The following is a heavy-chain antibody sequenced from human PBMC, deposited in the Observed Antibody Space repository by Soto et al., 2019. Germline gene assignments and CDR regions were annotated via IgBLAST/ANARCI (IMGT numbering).Heavy chain of an antibody. Sequence: PSSTLSLTCAVSGGSISSGGYSWSWIRQPPGKGLEWIGYIYHSGRTYYNPSLKGRVTISVDRSKNQFSLKLSSVTAADTAVYYCARGDRGYSYGVFDYWGQGTLVTFSS. CDR3: ARGDRGYSYGVFDY. CDR2: IYHSGRT. CDR1: GGSISSGGYS. D-gene: IGHD5-18*01. J-gene: IGHJ4*02. V-gene: IGHV4-30-2*01.